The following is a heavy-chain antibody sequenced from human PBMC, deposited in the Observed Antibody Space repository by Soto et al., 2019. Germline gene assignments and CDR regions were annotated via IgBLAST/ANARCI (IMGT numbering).Heavy chain of an antibody. CDR3: ARVSVGVEGEALWVGGMDV. J-gene: IGHJ6*02. CDR2: IGRNNSLT. D-gene: IGHD1-1*01. V-gene: IGHV3-11*03. CDR1: GFSFKDYY. Sequence: PGGSLRLSCAASGFSFKDYYMTWIRQAPGKGLEWVSYIGRNNSLTYYADSVRGRFTISRDNAKNSLYLQMNTLRVEDTGMYYCARVSVGVEGEALWVGGMDVWGQGPTVTVSS.